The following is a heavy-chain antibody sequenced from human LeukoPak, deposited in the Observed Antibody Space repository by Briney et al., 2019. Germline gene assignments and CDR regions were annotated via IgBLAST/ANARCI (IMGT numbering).Heavy chain of an antibody. D-gene: IGHD1-26*01. CDR3: ASGGGWELPYNFDY. CDR1: GASLSRYY. Sequence: SETLSLTCTVSGASLSRYYWSWIRQPPGKGLEWIGYIYYSGSSTYSPSLQSRVTISVDTSKSQFSLRLSSVTAEDTAVYYCASGGGWELPYNFDYWGQGTLVTVSS. CDR2: IYYSGSS. V-gene: IGHV4-59*01. J-gene: IGHJ4*02.